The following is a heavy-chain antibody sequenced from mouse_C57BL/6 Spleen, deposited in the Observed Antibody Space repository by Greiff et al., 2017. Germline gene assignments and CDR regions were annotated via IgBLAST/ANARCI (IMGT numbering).Heavy chain of an antibody. Sequence: QVQLQQSGAELVKPGASVKISCKAPGYAFSSYWMNWVKQRPGKGLEWIGQIYPGDGDTNYNGKFKGKATLTADKSSSTAYMQLSSLTSEDSAVYFCARDYRDYAMDYWGQGTSVTVSS. J-gene: IGHJ4*01. CDR1: GYAFSSYW. D-gene: IGHD2-13*01. V-gene: IGHV1-80*01. CDR3: ARDYRDYAMDY. CDR2: IYPGDGDT.